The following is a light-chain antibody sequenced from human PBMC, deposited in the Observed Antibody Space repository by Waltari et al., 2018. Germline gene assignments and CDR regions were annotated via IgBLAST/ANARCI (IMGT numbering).Light chain of an antibody. Sequence: QSVLPQPPSASGTPGQTVTISRSGTNSNIGRNCVLWYQQLPGPAPKLLIYRSNQRPSGVPDRFSGSKSGTSASLAISGLRSEDEADYYCAAWDDSLSVSYVFGSGTKVTV. CDR2: RSN. CDR1: NSNIGRNC. J-gene: IGLJ1*01. V-gene: IGLV1-47*01. CDR3: AAWDDSLSVSYV.